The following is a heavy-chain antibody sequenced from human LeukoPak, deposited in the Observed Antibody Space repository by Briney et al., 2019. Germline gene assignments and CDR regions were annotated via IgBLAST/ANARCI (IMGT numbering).Heavy chain of an antibody. CDR3: ARDGYRYGYPAFDY. J-gene: IGHJ4*02. Sequence: SETLSLTCTVSGGSISSYYWSWIRQPPGKGLEWIGYIYYSGSTNYNPSLKSRVTISIDTSKNQFSLKLSSVTAADTAVYYCARDGYRYGYPAFDYWGQGTLVTVSS. D-gene: IGHD5-18*01. V-gene: IGHV4-59*01. CDR2: IYYSGST. CDR1: GGSISSYY.